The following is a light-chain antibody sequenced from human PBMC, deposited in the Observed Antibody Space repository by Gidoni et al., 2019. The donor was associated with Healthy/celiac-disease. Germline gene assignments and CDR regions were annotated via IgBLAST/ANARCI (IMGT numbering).Light chain of an antibody. CDR1: QSVLYSSNNTNY. Sequence: DIVMPQSPDSLAGSLGERATINCKSSQSVLYSSNNTNYLAWYQQKPGQPPKLLIYWASTRESGVPDRFSGSGSGTDFTLTISSLKAEDVAVYYCQQYYSTPLTFGGGTKVEIK. CDR2: WAS. V-gene: IGKV4-1*01. J-gene: IGKJ4*01. CDR3: QQYYSTPLT.